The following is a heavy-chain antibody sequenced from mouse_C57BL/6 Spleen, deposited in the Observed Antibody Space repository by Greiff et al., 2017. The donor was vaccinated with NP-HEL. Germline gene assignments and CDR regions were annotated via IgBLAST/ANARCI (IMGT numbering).Heavy chain of an antibody. J-gene: IGHJ3*01. V-gene: IGHV1-15*01. CDR2: IDPETGGT. CDR3: TRLPYYDYPAWFAY. Sequence: QVQLKESGAELVRPGASVTLSCKASGYTFTDYEMHWVKQTPVHGLEWIGAIDPETGGTAYNQKFKGKAILTADKSSSTAYMELRSLTSEDSAVYYCTRLPYYDYPAWFAYWGQGTLVTVSA. D-gene: IGHD2-4*01. CDR1: GYTFTDYE.